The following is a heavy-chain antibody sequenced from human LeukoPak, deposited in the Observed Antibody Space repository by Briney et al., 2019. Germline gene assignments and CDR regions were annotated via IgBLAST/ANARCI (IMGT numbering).Heavy chain of an antibody. CDR3: ARTEGKINYYYYYMDV. V-gene: IGHV1-18*04. CDR2: ISAYNGNT. J-gene: IGHJ6*03. Sequence: GASVKVSFKASGYTFTGYYMHWVRQAPGQGLEWMGWISAYNGNTNYAQKLQGRVTMTTDTSTSTAYMELRSLRSDDTAVYYCARTEGKINYYYYYMDVWGKGTTVTISS. D-gene: IGHD1-14*01. CDR1: GYTFTGYY.